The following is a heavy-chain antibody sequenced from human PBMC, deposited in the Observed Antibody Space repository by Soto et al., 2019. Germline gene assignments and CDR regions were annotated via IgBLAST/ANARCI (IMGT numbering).Heavy chain of an antibody. V-gene: IGHV4-59*12. J-gene: IGHJ4*02. CDR3: GRLPLAKDSSGYHIFDY. CDR2: IYYSGST. CDR1: GGSISSSY. Sequence: PSETLSLTCTVSGGSISSSYWSWIRQSPGKGLEWIGYIYYSGSTNYNPSLKSRVTMSVDRSINTAYLEWSSLKASDSAMYYCGRLPLAKDSSGYHIFDYGGLGPLV. D-gene: IGHD3-22*01.